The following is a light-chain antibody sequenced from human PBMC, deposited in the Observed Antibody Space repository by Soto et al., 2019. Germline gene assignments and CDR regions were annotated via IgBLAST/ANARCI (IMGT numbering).Light chain of an antibody. CDR3: QQYGRSPRT. CDR1: QSVSSSY. V-gene: IGKV3-20*01. Sequence: EIVLTQSPGTLSLSPGERATLSCRASQSVSSSYLAWYQQKPGQAPRLFIYASSIRATGIPDRFSGSGSGTDFNLTISRLEPEDCAVYYCQQYGRSPRTFGRGTKVEIK. CDR2: ASS. J-gene: IGKJ1*01.